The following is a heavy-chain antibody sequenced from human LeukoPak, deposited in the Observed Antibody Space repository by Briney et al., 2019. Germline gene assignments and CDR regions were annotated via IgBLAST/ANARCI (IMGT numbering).Heavy chain of an antibody. Sequence: ASVKVSCKASGYTFTSYAMHWVRQAPGQRLEWMGWINACNGNTKYSQKFQGRVTITRDTSASTAYMELSSLRSEDTAVYYCARGSDWNDEGGWFDPWGQGTLVTVSS. D-gene: IGHD1-1*01. CDR1: GYTFTSYA. J-gene: IGHJ5*02. CDR2: INACNGNT. V-gene: IGHV1-3*01. CDR3: ARGSDWNDEGGWFDP.